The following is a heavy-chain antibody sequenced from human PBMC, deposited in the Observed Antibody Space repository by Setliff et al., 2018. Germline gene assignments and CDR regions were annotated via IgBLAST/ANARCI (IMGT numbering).Heavy chain of an antibody. Sequence: SVKVSCKASGNRFTDYNLHWVRQAPGQGLEWMGGTIPIFGTTDYAQKFQGRVTITADESTSTAYMELSSLRSEDTAVYYCAREGVDTRSSTDYRYYMDVWGKGTTVTVSS. V-gene: IGHV1-69*13. J-gene: IGHJ6*03. CDR3: AREGVDTRSSTDYRYYMDV. CDR1: GNRFTDYN. CDR2: TIPIFGTT. D-gene: IGHD5-18*01.